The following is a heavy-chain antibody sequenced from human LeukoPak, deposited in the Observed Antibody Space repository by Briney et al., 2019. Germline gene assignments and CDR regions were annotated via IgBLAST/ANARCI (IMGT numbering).Heavy chain of an antibody. CDR3: ARICTGGSCYFSSI. CDR1: GITFSSYA. Sequence: PGRSLRLSCAGSGITFSSYAVHWVRQAPGKGLQWVAIISNDGSNKYYAASVKGRFTISRDNSKNTLYLQMNSLRAEDTAVYYCARICTGGSCYFSSIGGPGTMVTVSS. V-gene: IGHV3-30*04. CDR2: ISNDGSNK. J-gene: IGHJ3*02. D-gene: IGHD2-15*01.